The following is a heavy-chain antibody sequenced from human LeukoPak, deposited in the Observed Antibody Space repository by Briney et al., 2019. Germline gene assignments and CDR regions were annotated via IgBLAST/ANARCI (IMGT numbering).Heavy chain of an antibody. J-gene: IGHJ4*02. D-gene: IGHD3-3*01. V-gene: IGHV3-23*01. Sequence: PGGSLRLSCAASGFPFSNNVMPWVRQAPGRGLDWLSAITSSGGSTYYADSVKGRFTISRDNSKNTLYLQMNSLRADDTAVYYCAKTFPYGTTWYGFCDYWGQGALVTVSS. CDR2: ITSSGGST. CDR1: GFPFSNNV. CDR3: AKTFPYGTTWYGFCDY.